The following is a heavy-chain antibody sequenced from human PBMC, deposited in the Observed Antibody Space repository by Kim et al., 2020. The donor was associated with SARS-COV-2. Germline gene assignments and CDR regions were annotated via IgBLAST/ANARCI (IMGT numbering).Heavy chain of an antibody. CDR2: IRGSGGST. Sequence: GGSLRLSCAASGFTFSSYAMSWVRQAQEKGMEWCSSIRGSGGSTYYADSVKGRFTISRDNSKNTLYLQMNSLRAEDTAVYYCAKDGGLLDYWGQGTLVTVSS. D-gene: IGHD3-16*01. CDR1: GFTFSSYA. J-gene: IGHJ4*02. CDR3: AKDGGLLDY. V-gene: IGHV3-23*01.